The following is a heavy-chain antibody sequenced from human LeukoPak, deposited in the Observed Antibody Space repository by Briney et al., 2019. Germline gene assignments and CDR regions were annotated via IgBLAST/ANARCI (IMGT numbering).Heavy chain of an antibody. Sequence: SETLSLTCAVYGGSFSGYYWSWIRQPPGKGLEWIGEINHSGSTNYNPSLKSRVTISVDTSKNQCSLKLSSVTAADTAVYYCAARRGVGIFDYWGQGTLVTVSS. CDR1: GGSFSGYY. D-gene: IGHD2-21*01. J-gene: IGHJ4*02. CDR3: AARRGVGIFDY. V-gene: IGHV4-34*01. CDR2: INHSGST.